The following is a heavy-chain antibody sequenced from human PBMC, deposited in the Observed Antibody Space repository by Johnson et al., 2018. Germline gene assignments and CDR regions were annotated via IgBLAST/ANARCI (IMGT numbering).Heavy chain of an antibody. V-gene: IGHV3-21*01. Sequence: VQLVESGGGLVKXGGSLRLSCAASGFTFSNYNMNWVRQAPGKGLEWVSSISSSSSFIYYADAVKGRFTLSRENAKNSLYLQRNSLRAEDTAVYYCARSQAVQHWGQGTLVTVSS. CDR2: ISSSSSFI. CDR3: ARSQAVQH. CDR1: GFTFSNYN. J-gene: IGHJ1*01.